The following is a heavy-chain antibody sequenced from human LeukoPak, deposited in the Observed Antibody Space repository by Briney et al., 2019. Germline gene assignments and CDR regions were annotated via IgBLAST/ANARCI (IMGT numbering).Heavy chain of an antibody. CDR3: ARSIAARHHMDF. CDR2: TSYDGSIE. Sequence: PGGSLRLSCTASGFTFNSYAMHWVRQAPGKGLEWVAVTSYDGSIEFYADSVRGRFTISRANAKSTVYLQMNSLSGEDAAIHYCARSIAARHHMDFWGKGTTVIVSS. J-gene: IGHJ6*03. CDR1: GFTFNSYA. V-gene: IGHV3-30*14. D-gene: IGHD6-6*01.